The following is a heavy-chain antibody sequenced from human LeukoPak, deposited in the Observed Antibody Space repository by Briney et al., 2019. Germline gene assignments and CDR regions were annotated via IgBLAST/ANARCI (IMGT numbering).Heavy chain of an antibody. D-gene: IGHD3-22*01. J-gene: IGHJ4*02. Sequence: GGSLRLSCAASGFTFSSYSMNWVRQAPGKGLEWVSSISSSSSYIYYADSVKGRFTISRDNAKNSLYPQMNSLRAEDTAVYYCARDFWYYYDSSGYEMDYWGQGTLVTVSS. V-gene: IGHV3-21*01. CDR3: ARDFWYYYDSSGYEMDY. CDR1: GFTFSSYS. CDR2: ISSSSSYI.